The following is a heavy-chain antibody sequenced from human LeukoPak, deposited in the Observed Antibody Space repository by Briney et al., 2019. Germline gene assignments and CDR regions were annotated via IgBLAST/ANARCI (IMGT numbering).Heavy chain of an antibody. CDR3: ARSSIAARGWFDP. CDR1: GFTFSSYW. Sequence: PGGSLRLSCAASGFTFSSYWMSWVRQAPGKGLEWVANIKQDGSEKYYVDSVKGRFTISRDNAKNSLYLQMNSLRAEDMAVYYCARSSIAARGWFDPWGQGTLVTVSS. J-gene: IGHJ5*02. D-gene: IGHD6-6*01. V-gene: IGHV3-7*05. CDR2: IKQDGSEK.